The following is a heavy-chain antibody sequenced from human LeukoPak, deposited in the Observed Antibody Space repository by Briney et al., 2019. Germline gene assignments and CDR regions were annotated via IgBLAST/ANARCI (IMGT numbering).Heavy chain of an antibody. CDR2: IPYDGSNK. J-gene: IGHJ4*02. Sequence: HPGGSLRLSCAASGFTFSSYGMHWVRQAPGKGLEWVAVIPYDGSNKYYADSVKGRFTISRDNSKNTLYLQMNSLRAEDTAVYYCAKDARRDFWSGGTLDYWGQGTLVTVSS. CDR3: AKDARRDFWSGGTLDY. V-gene: IGHV3-30*18. D-gene: IGHD3-3*01. CDR1: GFTFSSYG.